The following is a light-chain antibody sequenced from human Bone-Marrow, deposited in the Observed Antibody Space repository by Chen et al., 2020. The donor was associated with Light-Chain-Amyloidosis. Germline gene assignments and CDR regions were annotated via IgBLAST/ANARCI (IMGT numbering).Light chain of an antibody. V-gene: IGKV1-39*01. J-gene: IGKJ5*01. CDR2: AAS. CDR1: QSISSY. Sequence: DIQMTQSPSSLSASVGARVTITCRASQSISSYLNWYQQKPGKAPKLLIYAASSLQRGVPSRFTGSGSETDFTLTISSLQSEDFATYYCQQTYSTPITFGQWTRLEIK. CDR3: QQTYSTPIT.